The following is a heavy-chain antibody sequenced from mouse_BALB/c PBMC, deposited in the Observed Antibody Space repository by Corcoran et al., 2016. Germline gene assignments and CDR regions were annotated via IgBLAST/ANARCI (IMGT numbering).Heavy chain of an antibody. J-gene: IGHJ4*01. V-gene: IGHV9-4*02. CDR2: INTHSGVP. CDR1: GYTFTTAG. Sequence: QIQLVQSGPELKKPGETVRISCKASGYTFTTAGMQWVQKMPGKGLKWIGWINTHSGVPKYAEDFKGRFAFSLETSASTAYLQISNLKNEDTATYFCARVYYRYSNYAMDYWGQGTSVTVSS. CDR3: ARVYYRYSNYAMDY. D-gene: IGHD2-14*01.